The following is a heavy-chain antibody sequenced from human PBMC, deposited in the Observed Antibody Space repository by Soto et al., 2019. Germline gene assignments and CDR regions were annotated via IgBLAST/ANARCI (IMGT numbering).Heavy chain of an antibody. Sequence: QVQLVQSEAEVKRPGASVKVSCKASGYTFTTYYIHWVRQAPGQGLEWMAVINPSDGSTTYAQKFQGRVPMTRDTSTSTVYMDLGSLTSEDTALYFCTRDLGGSYFDYWGQGTLVTVSS. CDR1: GYTFTTYY. V-gene: IGHV1-46*03. D-gene: IGHD1-26*01. CDR3: TRDLGGSYFDY. J-gene: IGHJ4*02. CDR2: INPSDGST.